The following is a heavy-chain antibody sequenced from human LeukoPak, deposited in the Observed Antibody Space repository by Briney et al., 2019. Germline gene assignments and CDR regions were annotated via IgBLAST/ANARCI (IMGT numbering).Heavy chain of an antibody. Sequence: PSETLSLTCTVSGGSISSYYWSWIRQPPGKGLEWIGYIYYSGSTNYNPSLKSRVTISVDTSKNQFSLKLSSVTAADTAVYYCARMKTDLIAVAGTDPPTHYYFDYWGQGTLVTVSS. CDR2: IYYSGST. V-gene: IGHV4-59*01. CDR3: ARMKTDLIAVAGTDPPTHYYFDY. D-gene: IGHD6-19*01. J-gene: IGHJ4*02. CDR1: GGSISSYY.